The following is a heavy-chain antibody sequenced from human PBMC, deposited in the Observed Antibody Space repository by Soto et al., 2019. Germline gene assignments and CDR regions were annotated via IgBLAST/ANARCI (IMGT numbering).Heavy chain of an antibody. D-gene: IGHD6-19*01. Sequence: SETLSLTCTVSGGSISSSSYYWGWIRQPPGKGLEWIGNIYYSGSTYYNPSLKSRVTISVDTSKNQFSLKLSSVTAADTAVYYCARSTVADDAFDIWGQGTMVTVSS. CDR2: IYYSGST. J-gene: IGHJ3*02. CDR3: ARSTVADDAFDI. CDR1: GGSISSSSYY. V-gene: IGHV4-39*01.